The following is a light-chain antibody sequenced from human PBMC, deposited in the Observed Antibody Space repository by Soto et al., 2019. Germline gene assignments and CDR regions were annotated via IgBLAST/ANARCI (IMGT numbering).Light chain of an antibody. V-gene: IGKV3-20*01. CDR3: QHYDSLPIT. CDR2: GAS. Sequence: EIVLTQSPGTLSLSPGERATLSCRASQSVSSSYLAWYQQKPGQPPRLLIYGASSRATGILDRFSGSGSGTDFTLTISRLEPEDFAVFYCQHYDSLPITFGQGTRLETK. CDR1: QSVSSSY. J-gene: IGKJ5*01.